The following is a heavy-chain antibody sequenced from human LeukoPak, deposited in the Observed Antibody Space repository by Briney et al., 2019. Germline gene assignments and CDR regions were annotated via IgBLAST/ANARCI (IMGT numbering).Heavy chain of an antibody. D-gene: IGHD3-22*01. CDR2: IYSGGST. V-gene: IGHV3-53*01. CDR1: GFTVSSNY. Sequence: PGGSLRLSCAASGFTVSSNYMSWVRQAPGKGLEWVSVIYSGGSTYYADSVKGRFTISRDNSKNTLYLQMNSLRAEDTAVYYCAKLTGNYYDSSGYPRHFGYWGQGTLVTVSS. CDR3: AKLTGNYYDSSGYPRHFGY. J-gene: IGHJ4*02.